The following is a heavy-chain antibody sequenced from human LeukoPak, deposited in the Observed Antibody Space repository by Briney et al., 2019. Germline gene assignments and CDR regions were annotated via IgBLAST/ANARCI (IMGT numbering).Heavy chain of an antibody. CDR2: ISYDGSNK. Sequence: GGSLRLSCAASGFTFSSYAMPWVRQAPGKGLEWVAVISYDGSNKYYADSVKGRFTISRDNSKNTLYLQMNSLRAEDTAVYYCAREPTRDGYNYFDYWGQGTLVTVSS. V-gene: IGHV3-30-3*01. J-gene: IGHJ4*02. CDR3: AREPTRDGYNYFDY. D-gene: IGHD5-24*01. CDR1: GFTFSSYA.